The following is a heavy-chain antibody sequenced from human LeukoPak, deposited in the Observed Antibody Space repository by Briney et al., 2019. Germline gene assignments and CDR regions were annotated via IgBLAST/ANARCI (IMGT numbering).Heavy chain of an antibody. V-gene: IGHV5-51*01. CDR3: ARPADYYGSGAPNDAFDI. J-gene: IGHJ3*02. Sequence: PGESLKISCKGSGYSFTSYWIGWVRQMPGKGLEWMGIIYPGDSDTRYSPSFQGQVTISADKSISTAYLQWSSLKASDTAMYYCARPADYYGSGAPNDAFDIWGQGTMVTVSS. D-gene: IGHD3-10*01. CDR2: IYPGDSDT. CDR1: GYSFTSYW.